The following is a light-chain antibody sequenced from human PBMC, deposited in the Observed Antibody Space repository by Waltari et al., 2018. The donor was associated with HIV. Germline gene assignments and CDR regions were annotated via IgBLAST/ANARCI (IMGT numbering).Light chain of an antibody. CDR3: LSADSSGTYWV. Sequence: SYELTQPPSVSVSQGQMARITCPGEALPPTDVSLYQQKPGQAPVLVIYKDKERPSGIPERFSGSSSGTMVTLTISGVQAEDEADYYCLSADSSGTYWVFGGGTEVTVL. CDR1: ALPPTD. J-gene: IGLJ3*02. CDR2: KDK. V-gene: IGLV3-16*01.